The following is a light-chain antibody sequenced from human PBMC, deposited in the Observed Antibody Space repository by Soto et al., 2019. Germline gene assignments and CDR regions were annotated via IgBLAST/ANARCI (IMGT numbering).Light chain of an antibody. CDR3: QQYGSTLFT. V-gene: IGKV3-20*01. J-gene: IGKJ3*01. CDR2: GAS. Sequence: EIVLTQSPGTLSLSPGERATLSCRASQSVSSSYLAWYQQKPGQAPRLLIYGASSRATGIPDRFSGSGSGKDFSLTNSRLEPEAFAVYYCQQYGSTLFTFGPGTKVDIK. CDR1: QSVSSSY.